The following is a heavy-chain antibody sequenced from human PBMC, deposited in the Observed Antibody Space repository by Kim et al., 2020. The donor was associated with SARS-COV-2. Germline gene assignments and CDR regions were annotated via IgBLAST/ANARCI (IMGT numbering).Heavy chain of an antibody. Sequence: GGSLRLSCATSGFTFSAYDMNWVRQAPGKGLERLSFITKSSTTIYYADSVDGRFTISRDNAKNSLFLQMNSLRDEDTALYYCVRDRMGGAFDMWGQGTMVTVS. CDR1: GFTFSAYD. J-gene: IGHJ3*02. CDR3: VRDRMGGAFDM. D-gene: IGHD3-16*01. CDR2: ITKSSTTI. V-gene: IGHV3-48*02.